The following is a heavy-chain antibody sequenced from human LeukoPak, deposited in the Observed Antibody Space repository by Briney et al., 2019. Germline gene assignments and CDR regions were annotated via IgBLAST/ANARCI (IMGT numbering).Heavy chain of an antibody. CDR2: ISAYNGNT. J-gene: IGHJ4*02. D-gene: IGHD3-9*01. V-gene: IGHV1-18*01. CDR1: GYTFTSYG. CDR3: ARRTYYDILTGYPEDY. Sequence: ASVKVSCKASGYTFTSYGISWVRQAPGQGLEWMGWISAYNGNTNYAQKLQGRVTMTTDTSTSTAYMELRSLRSDDTAVYYCARRTYYDILTGYPEDYWGQGTLVTVSS.